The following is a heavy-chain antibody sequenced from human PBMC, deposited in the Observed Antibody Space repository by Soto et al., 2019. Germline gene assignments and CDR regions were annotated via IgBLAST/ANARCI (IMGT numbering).Heavy chain of an antibody. V-gene: IGHV3-64*01. CDR1: GFTFSSYG. Sequence: PGGSLRLSCAASGFTFSSYGMHWVRQAPGKGLEYVSAISSNGGNTYYANSVKGRFTISRDNSKNTLYLQMGSLRAEDMAVYYCARGRSGYEFDYWGQGTLVTVSS. CDR2: ISSNGGNT. J-gene: IGHJ4*02. CDR3: ARGRSGYEFDY. D-gene: IGHD5-12*01.